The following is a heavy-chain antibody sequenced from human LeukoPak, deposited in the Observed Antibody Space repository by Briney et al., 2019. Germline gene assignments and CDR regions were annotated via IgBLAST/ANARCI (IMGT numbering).Heavy chain of an antibody. J-gene: IGHJ4*02. CDR3: AKGIESSGSDYTCFDF. CDR1: GFTFSTYA. CDR2: ISGSGGST. D-gene: IGHD1-26*01. V-gene: IGHV3-23*01. Sequence: GGALRLSCAAAGFTFSTYALSWVRQAPGKGLEWVSDISGSGGSTYYADSVEGRFTISRDNSKNTLYLQMNSLRAEDTAVYYCAKGIESSGSDYTCFDFWGQGTLVTVSS.